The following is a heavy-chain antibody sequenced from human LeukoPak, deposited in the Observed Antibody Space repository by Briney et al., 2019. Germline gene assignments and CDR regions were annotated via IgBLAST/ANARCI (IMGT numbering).Heavy chain of an antibody. CDR3: ARAPELRFLEWLLYDY. V-gene: IGHV1-2*02. CDR2: INPNSGGT. J-gene: IGHJ4*02. D-gene: IGHD3-3*01. Sequence: GASVKVSCKASGYTFTGYYLHWVRQAPGQGLEWMGWINPNSGGTNYAQKFRGRVTMTRDTSISTAYMELNRLRSDDTAVYYCARAPELRFLEWLLYDYWGQGTLVTVSS. CDR1: GYTFTGYY.